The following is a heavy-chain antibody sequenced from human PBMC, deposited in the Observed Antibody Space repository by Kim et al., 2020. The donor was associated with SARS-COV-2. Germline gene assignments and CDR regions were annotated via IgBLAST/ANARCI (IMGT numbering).Heavy chain of an antibody. CDR2: TYYRSKWYN. Sequence: SQTLSLTCAVSGDSVSSNSASWNWIRLSPSRGLEWLGRTYYRSKWYNDYALSVKSRISINPDTSKKQFSLQLNSVTPEDTALYYCARSVRGYFDYWGQGTLVTVSS. J-gene: IGHJ4*02. V-gene: IGHV6-1*01. CDR3: ARSVRGYFDY. CDR1: GDSVSSNSAS. D-gene: IGHD3-10*02.